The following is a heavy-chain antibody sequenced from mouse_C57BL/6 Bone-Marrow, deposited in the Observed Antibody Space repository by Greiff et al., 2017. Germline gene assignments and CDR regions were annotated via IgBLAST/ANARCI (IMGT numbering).Heavy chain of an antibody. V-gene: IGHV14-3*01. CDR3: ARWSSFAY. J-gene: IGHJ3*01. CDR1: GYTFTSYW. CDR2: IDPANGNT. Sequence: VHVKQPGAELVKPGASVKLSCKASGYTFTSYWMHWVKQRPEQGLEWIGRIDPANGNTKYAPKFQGKATITADTSSNTAYLQLSSLTSEDTAIYYCARWSSFAYWGQGTLVTVSA.